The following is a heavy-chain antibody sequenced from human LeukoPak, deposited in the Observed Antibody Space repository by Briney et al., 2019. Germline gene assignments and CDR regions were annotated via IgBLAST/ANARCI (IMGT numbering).Heavy chain of an antibody. V-gene: IGHV1-69*13. CDR3: ARETVAVAGTTFDY. CDR1: GGTFSSYA. J-gene: IGHJ4*02. Sequence: GASVKVSCKASGGTFSSYAISWVRQAPGQGLEWMGGIIPIFGTANYAQKFQGRVTITADESTSTAYMELSGLRSEDTAVYYCARETVAVAGTTFDYWGQGTLVTVSS. CDR2: IIPIFGTA. D-gene: IGHD6-19*01.